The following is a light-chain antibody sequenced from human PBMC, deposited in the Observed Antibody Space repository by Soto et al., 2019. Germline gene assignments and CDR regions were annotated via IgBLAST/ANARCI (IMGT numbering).Light chain of an antibody. Sequence: SYELTQPPSVSVAPGKTARITCGGNNIGSKSVHWYQQKPGQAPVVVIYYDSDRPSGIPERFSGSNSGNTATLTISRVEAGDEADYYCQVWDSSSDHPHAVFGGGTQLTVL. CDR3: QVWDSSSDHPHAV. CDR2: YDS. CDR1: NIGSKS. J-gene: IGLJ7*01. V-gene: IGLV3-21*04.